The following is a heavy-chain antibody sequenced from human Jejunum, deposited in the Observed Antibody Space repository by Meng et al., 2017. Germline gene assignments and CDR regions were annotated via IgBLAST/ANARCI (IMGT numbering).Heavy chain of an antibody. V-gene: IGHV4-61*03. D-gene: IGHD5-24*01. CDR3: ARDSETYPTYFDY. CDR2: ISDSGTT. Sequence: QGQPQESGPGLVRPSETLSLTCTFSGGSVSSGFYYWSWIRQPPGKGLEWIGYISDSGTTNYNPSLKSRVTMSVDTSKNHFSLKLTSVTAADTAVYFCARDSETYPTYFDYWGQGTLVTVSS. J-gene: IGHJ4*02. CDR1: GGSVSSGFYY.